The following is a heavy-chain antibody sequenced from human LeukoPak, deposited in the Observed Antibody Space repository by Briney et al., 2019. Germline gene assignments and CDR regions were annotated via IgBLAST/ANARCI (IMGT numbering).Heavy chain of an antibody. Sequence: PGGSLRLSCAASGFTFSSYGMHWVRQAPGKGLEWVAVISYDGSNKYYADSVKGRFTISRDNSKNTLYLQMNSLRVEDTAVYYCARRGSTDYWGQGTLVTVSS. V-gene: IGHV3-30*03. D-gene: IGHD3-10*01. CDR3: ARRGSTDY. CDR2: ISYDGSNK. J-gene: IGHJ4*02. CDR1: GFTFSSYG.